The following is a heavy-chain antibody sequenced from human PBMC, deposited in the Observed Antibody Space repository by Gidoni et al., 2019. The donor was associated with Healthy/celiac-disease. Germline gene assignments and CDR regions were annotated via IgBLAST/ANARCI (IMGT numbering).Heavy chain of an antibody. CDR3: ARDPPSGSYPKGFADY. V-gene: IGHV4-38-2*02. CDR1: GYSISRGYY. CDR2: IYHSGST. Sequence: QVQLQESGPGLVKPSASLSLTCTVSGYSISRGYYWGWIRQPPGKGMEWIGSIYHSGSTYYNPSQKSRVTISVDTSKNQFSLKLSSVTAADTDVYYCARDPPSGSYPKGFADYWGQGTLVTVSS. J-gene: IGHJ4*02. D-gene: IGHD1-26*01.